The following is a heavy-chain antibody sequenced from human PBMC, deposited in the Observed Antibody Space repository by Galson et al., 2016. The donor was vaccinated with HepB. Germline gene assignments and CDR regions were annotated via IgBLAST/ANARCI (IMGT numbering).Heavy chain of an antibody. CDR2: ISRSSTYT. CDR1: GFTFSDFY. V-gene: IGHV3-11*06. J-gene: IGHJ4*02. D-gene: IGHD5-24*01. CDR3: AKDGAKERWVQFVDY. Sequence: SLRLSCAASGFTFSDFYMTWIRQAPGKGLEWVSYISRSSTYTNYADSVKGRFTISRDNAKNSVFLEMSSLTAEDTAIYYCAKDGAKERWVQFVDYWGQGTLVTVSS.